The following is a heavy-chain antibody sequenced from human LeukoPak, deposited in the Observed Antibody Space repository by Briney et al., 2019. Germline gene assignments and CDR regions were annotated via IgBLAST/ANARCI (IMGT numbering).Heavy chain of an antibody. CDR1: GYTFTSYY. CDR3: ARAIAVAGTCFDY. V-gene: IGHV1-46*01. CDR2: INPSGGST. Sequence: GASVKVSCKASGYTFTSYYMHWVRPAPGQGLEWMGIINPSGGSTSYPQKFQGRVTMTRDTSTSTVYMELSSLRSEDTAVYYCARAIAVAGTCFDYWGQGTLVTVSS. D-gene: IGHD6-19*01. J-gene: IGHJ4*02.